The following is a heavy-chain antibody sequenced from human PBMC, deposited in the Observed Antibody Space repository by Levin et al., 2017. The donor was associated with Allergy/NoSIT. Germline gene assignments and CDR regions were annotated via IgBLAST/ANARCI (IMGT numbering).Heavy chain of an antibody. J-gene: IGHJ4*02. V-gene: IGHV2-70*17. CDR1: GFLLTTSGMC. D-gene: IGHD6-6*01. Sequence: SGPTLVKPTQTLTLTCTFSGFLLTTSGMCVGWIRQPPGKALEWLARIDWDDDKFYSTSLKTRLTISKDTSKNQVVLTMTNMDPVDTATYYCARIISSSWYFDYWGQGTLVTVSS. CDR2: IDWDDDK. CDR3: ARIISSSWYFDY.